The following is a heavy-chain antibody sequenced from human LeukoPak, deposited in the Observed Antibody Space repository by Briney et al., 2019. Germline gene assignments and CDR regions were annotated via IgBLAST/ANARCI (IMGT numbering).Heavy chain of an antibody. CDR2: MNPNSGNT. V-gene: IGHV1-8*01. J-gene: IGHJ4*02. CDR3: ARGRRYSYGYMS. D-gene: IGHD5-18*01. Sequence: ASVTVSCKASGYTFTSYDINWVRQATGQGLEWMGWMNPNSGNTGYAHKFQGRVTMPRNTSISTAYMELSSLRSEDTAVYYCARGRRYSYGYMSWGQGTLVTVSS. CDR1: GYTFTSYD.